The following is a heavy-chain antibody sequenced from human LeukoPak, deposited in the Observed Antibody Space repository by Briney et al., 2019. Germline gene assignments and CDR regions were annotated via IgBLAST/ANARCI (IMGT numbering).Heavy chain of an antibody. CDR1: GYTFTSYG. CDR3: ARDEMATDFDY. V-gene: IGHV1-18*01. J-gene: IGHJ4*02. Sequence: ASVKVSCKASGYTFTSYGISWVRQAPGQGLEWMGWISAYNGNTNYAQKLQGRVTMTTDPYTSTAYMELRSVKSDDTAVYYCARDEMATDFDYWGQGTLVTVSS. D-gene: IGHD5-24*01. CDR2: ISAYNGNT.